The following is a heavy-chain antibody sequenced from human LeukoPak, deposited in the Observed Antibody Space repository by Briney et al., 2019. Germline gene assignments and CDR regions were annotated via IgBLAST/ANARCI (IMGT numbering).Heavy chain of an antibody. D-gene: IGHD1-1*01. Sequence: GGSLRLSCAASGFTFRRSAIHWVRQAPSKGLEWVAVINTDGTKKYYADSVKGRFTVSRDNSKNTVALEMTSLRPEDAGVYYCARDGGYWDDFDYWGQGTLVTVSS. CDR1: GFTFRRSA. CDR3: ARDGGYWDDFDY. J-gene: IGHJ4*02. CDR2: INTDGTKK. V-gene: IGHV3-30*04.